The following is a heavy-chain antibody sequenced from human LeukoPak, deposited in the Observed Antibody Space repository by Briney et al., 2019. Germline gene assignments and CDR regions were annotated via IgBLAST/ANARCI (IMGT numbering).Heavy chain of an antibody. CDR1: GGSISSYY. J-gene: IGHJ6*03. CDR3: ARVVVAAIPYYYYYMDV. V-gene: IGHV4-59*01. D-gene: IGHD2-15*01. CDR2: IYYSGST. Sequence: SETLSLTCTVSGGSISSYYWSWIRQPPGKGLEWIGYIYYSGSTNYNPPLKSRVTISVDTSKNQFSLKLSSVTAADTAVYYCARVVVAAIPYYYYYMDVWGKGTTVTISS.